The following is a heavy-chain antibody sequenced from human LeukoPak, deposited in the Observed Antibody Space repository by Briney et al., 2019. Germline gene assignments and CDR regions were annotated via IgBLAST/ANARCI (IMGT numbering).Heavy chain of an antibody. Sequence: GRSLRLSCAASGFTFSSYGMHWVRQAPGKGLEWVALIWYDVSSKHYADSVRGRFTISRDNSKNTLYLQMNSLRAEDTAVYYCARDFELSHWGQGTLVTVSS. CDR1: GFTFSSYG. CDR2: IWYDVSSK. D-gene: IGHD3-16*02. V-gene: IGHV3-33*01. J-gene: IGHJ4*02. CDR3: ARDFELSH.